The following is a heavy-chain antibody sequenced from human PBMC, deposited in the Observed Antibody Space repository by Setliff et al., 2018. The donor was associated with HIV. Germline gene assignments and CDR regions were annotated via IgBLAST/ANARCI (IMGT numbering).Heavy chain of an antibody. CDR3: ARTSGLMVLPYFDY. D-gene: IGHD2-8*01. Sequence: SGPTLVNPTQTLTLTCTFSGFSLSTSGVGVGWIRQPPGKALEWLALIYWNDDKRYSPSLKSRLTITKDTSKNQVVLTMTNMDPVDTATYYCARTSGLMVLPYFDYWGQGTLVTAPQ. V-gene: IGHV2-5*01. CDR1: GFSLSTSGVG. J-gene: IGHJ4*02. CDR2: IYWNDDK.